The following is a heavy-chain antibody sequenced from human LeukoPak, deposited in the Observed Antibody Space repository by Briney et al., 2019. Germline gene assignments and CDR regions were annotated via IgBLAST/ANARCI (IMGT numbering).Heavy chain of an antibody. CDR2: ITSSGSNM. D-gene: IGHD3-10*01. V-gene: IGHV3-11*01. CDR1: GFTFSDYC. J-gene: IGHJ4*02. Sequence: PGGSLRLSCAASGFTFSDYCMGWTRQAPGKGLEWVSYITSSGSNMYYADSMKGRFTISRDNAKNSVYLQMNSLRAEDTAVYYCARGTYGSGTKKSRAYFDYWGQGTLATVSS. CDR3: ARGTYGSGTKKSRAYFDY.